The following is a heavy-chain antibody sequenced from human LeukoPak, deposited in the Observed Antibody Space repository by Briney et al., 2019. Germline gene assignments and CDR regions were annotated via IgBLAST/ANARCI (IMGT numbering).Heavy chain of an antibody. CDR2: INLNSGGT. V-gene: IGHV1-2*02. D-gene: IGHD3-22*01. CDR1: GYTFTGYY. CDR3: ARSQYITMIVARLYQFDD. J-gene: IGHJ4*02. Sequence: EPSVKVSCKASGYTFTGYYMQWVRHAPGQGLEWMGWINLNSGGTNYAQKFQGRVPMTRDTSTHKVYMELSSLRSEDTAVYYCARSQYITMIVARLYQFDDWGQGTLVTVSS.